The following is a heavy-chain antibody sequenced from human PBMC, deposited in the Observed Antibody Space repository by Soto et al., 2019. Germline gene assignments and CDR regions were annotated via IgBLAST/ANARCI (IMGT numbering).Heavy chain of an antibody. J-gene: IGHJ4*02. D-gene: IGHD3-22*01. V-gene: IGHV1-69*01. CDR3: ARGWGYDSNDYYYAY. Sequence: QVQLVQSGAEVRKPGSSVKVYCKASGGTFSRHAISWVRHAPGQGLEWMGGIIPIFGTANHAQKFQGRVTIIADESTSTVYMELSSLRSEDTAMYYCARGWGYDSNDYYYAYWGQGTLVIVSS. CDR2: IIPIFGTA. CDR1: GGTFSRHA.